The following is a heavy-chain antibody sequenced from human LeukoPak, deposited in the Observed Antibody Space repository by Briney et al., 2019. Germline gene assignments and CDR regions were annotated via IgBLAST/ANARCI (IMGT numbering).Heavy chain of an antibody. CDR2: ISSSSSYI. Sequence: GGSLRLSCAASGFTFSSYSMNWVRQAPGKGLEWVSSISSSSSYIYYADSVKGRFTISRDNAKNSLYLQMNSLRAEDTAVYYCARGPWTSGWYPGYWGQGTLVTVSS. CDR3: ARGPWTSGWYPGY. D-gene: IGHD6-19*01. V-gene: IGHV3-21*01. CDR1: GFTFSSYS. J-gene: IGHJ4*02.